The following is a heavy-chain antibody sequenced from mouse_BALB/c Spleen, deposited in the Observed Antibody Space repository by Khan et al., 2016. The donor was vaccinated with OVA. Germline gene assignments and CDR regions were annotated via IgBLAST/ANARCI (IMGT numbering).Heavy chain of an antibody. V-gene: IGHV5-9-3*01. D-gene: IGHD2-1*01. J-gene: IGHJ3*01. CDR2: ISSDGGYT. Sequence: EVELVESGGGLVKPGGSLKLSCAASGFTFSTYAMSWVRQIPEKRLEWVATISSDGGYTYYPDSVKGRFTISRDNARNTLYLEMSSLRSDDTAMYSCSRSPYGNFAYWGQGNLVTVAA. CDR3: SRSPYGNFAY. CDR1: GFTFSTYA.